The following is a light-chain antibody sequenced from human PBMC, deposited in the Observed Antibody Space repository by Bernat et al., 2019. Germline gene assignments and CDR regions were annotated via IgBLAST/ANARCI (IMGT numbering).Light chain of an antibody. CDR1: SSDVGGYNR. CDR2: EVN. V-gene: IGLV2-18*02. J-gene: IGLJ3*02. Sequence: QSALTQPPSASGSPGQSVTISCTGTSSDVGGYNRVSWYQQPPGTAPKLMIYEVNNRPSGVPDRFSGSKSGNTASLTISGLQAEDEADYYCCSFTTTTTWVFGGGTKLTVL. CDR3: CSFTTTTTWV.